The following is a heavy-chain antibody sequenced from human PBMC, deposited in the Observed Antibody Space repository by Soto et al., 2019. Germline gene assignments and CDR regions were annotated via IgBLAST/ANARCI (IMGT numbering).Heavy chain of an antibody. J-gene: IGHJ2*01. CDR2: IIPIFGTA. D-gene: IGHD2-21*02. V-gene: IGHV1-69*12. CDR1: GGTFSSYA. CDR3: ARKAGMVTAIQASCYFDL. Sequence: QVQLVQSGAEVKKPGSSVKVSCKASGGTFSSYAISWVRQAPGQGLEWMGGIIPIFGTANYAQKFQGRVTITAEESTSTAYMELSSLRSEDTAVYYCARKAGMVTAIQASCYFDLCGRGTLVTVSS.